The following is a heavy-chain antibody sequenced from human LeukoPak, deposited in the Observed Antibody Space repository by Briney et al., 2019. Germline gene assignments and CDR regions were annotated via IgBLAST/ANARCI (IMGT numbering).Heavy chain of an antibody. D-gene: IGHD3-10*01. CDR1: GGSVSSGSYY. CDR2: IYYSGST. J-gene: IGHJ3*02. CDR3: AREKGVGAFDI. Sequence: SETQSLTCTVSGGSVSSGSYYWSWVRQPPGKGLEWIGYIYYSGSTNYNPSLKSRVTISVDTSKNQFSLKLSSVTAADTAVYYCAREKGVGAFDIWGQGTMVTVSS. V-gene: IGHV4-61*01.